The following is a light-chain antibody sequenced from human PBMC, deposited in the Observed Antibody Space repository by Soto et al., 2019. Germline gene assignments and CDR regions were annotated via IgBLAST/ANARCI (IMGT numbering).Light chain of an antibody. CDR2: ENN. CDR1: SSNIGDNY. Sequence: QSVLTQPPSVSAAPGQKVTISCSGSSSNIGDNYVSWYQQFPGTAPKLLIYENNKRPSGIPDRFSGSKSGTSATLGITGLQTGDEADYYCGTWDSSLSWMFGGGTKLTVL. J-gene: IGLJ3*02. CDR3: GTWDSSLSWM. V-gene: IGLV1-51*02.